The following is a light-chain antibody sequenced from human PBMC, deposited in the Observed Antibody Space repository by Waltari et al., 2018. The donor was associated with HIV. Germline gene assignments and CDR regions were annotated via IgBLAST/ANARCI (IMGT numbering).Light chain of an antibody. J-gene: IGLJ2*01. CDR2: DNS. Sequence: QSVLTQPPSVSGAPGQRVTISCTGSGSNIGAGYDVHWYQQLPGTAPKLLIYDNSNRPSGVPDRFSVSMSGTSASLAIAVLQAEDESYYYCQSYDYSLSAFVVFGGGTKLTVL. V-gene: IGLV1-40*01. CDR3: QSYDYSLSAFVV. CDR1: GSNIGAGYD.